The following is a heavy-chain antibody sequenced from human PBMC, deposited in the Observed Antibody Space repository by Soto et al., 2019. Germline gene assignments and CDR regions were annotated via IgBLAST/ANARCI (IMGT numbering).Heavy chain of an antibody. V-gene: IGHV1-24*01. D-gene: IGHD5-18*01. CDR2: FDPEDGET. CDR1: GYTLTELS. J-gene: IGHJ4*02. CDR3: ATVWIQLWGGYFDY. Sequence: ASVKVSCKVSGYTLTELSMHWVRQAPGKGLEWMGGFDPEDGETIYAQKFQGRVTMTEDTSTDTAYMGLSSLRSEDTAVYYCATVWIQLWGGYFDYWGQGTLVTVSS.